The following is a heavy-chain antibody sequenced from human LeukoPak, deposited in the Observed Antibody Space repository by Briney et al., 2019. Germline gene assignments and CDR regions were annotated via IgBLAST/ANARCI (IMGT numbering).Heavy chain of an antibody. Sequence: KPGRSLRLSCAASGFTFDDYAMHWVRRAPGKGLEWVSGISWNSGSIGYADSVKGRFTISRDNAKNSLYLQMNSLRAEDTALYYCAKDFGDGYNFFDYWGQGTLVTVSS. CDR3: AKDFGDGYNFFDY. V-gene: IGHV3-9*01. D-gene: IGHD5-24*01. CDR2: ISWNSGSI. J-gene: IGHJ4*02. CDR1: GFTFDDYA.